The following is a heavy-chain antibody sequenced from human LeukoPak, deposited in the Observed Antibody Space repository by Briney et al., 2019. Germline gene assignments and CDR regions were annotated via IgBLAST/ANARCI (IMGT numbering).Heavy chain of an antibody. Sequence: GGSLRLSCAASGFTFSSYAMSWVRQAPGKGLEWVSAISGSGGSTYYADSVKGRFTISRDNSKNTLYLQMNSLRAEDTAVYYCARGSVRWLDSTAMVAYFDYWGQGTLVTVSS. V-gene: IGHV3-23*01. CDR1: GFTFSSYA. J-gene: IGHJ4*02. CDR3: ARGSVRWLDSTAMVAYFDY. D-gene: IGHD2-2*01. CDR2: ISGSGGST.